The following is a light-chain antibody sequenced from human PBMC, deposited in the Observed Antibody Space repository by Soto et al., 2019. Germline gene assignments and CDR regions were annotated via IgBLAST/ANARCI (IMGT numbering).Light chain of an antibody. V-gene: IGKV1-5*03. J-gene: IGKJ1*01. CDR1: QTISTW. Sequence: IQMTQSPSTLSASVGDRVTFTCRASQTISTWLDWYQQKPGEAPKLLIYKVSTLEVGVPSRFSASRSGTDVNLTINTLQAADFATYYWQQYHSNPRTFGQGTKV. CDR3: QQYHSNPRT. CDR2: KVS.